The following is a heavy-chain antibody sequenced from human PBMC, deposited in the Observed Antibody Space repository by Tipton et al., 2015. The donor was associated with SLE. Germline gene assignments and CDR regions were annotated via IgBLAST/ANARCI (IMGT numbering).Heavy chain of an antibody. V-gene: IGHV3-23*01. Sequence: SLRLSCAASGFTFSSYAMSWVRQAPGKGLEWVSAISGSGGSTYYADSVKGRFTISRDNSKNTLYLQMNSLRAEDTAVYYCAISSGEYSTPDYWGQGTLVTVSS. CDR1: GFTFSSYA. CDR3: AISSGEYSTPDY. CDR2: ISGSGGST. D-gene: IGHD6-6*01. J-gene: IGHJ4*02.